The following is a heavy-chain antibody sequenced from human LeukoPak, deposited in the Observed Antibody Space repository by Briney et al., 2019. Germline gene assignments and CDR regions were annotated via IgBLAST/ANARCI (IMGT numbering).Heavy chain of an antibody. V-gene: IGHV1-18*01. J-gene: IGHJ4*02. D-gene: IGHD5-18*01. Sequence: AASVKVSCKASGYTFTSYGISWVRQAPGQGLEWMGWISAYNGNTNYAQNLQGRVTMTTDTSTSTAYMELRSLRSDDTAVYYCARDHAAMGFDYWGQGTLVTVSS. CDR2: ISAYNGNT. CDR1: GYTFTSYG. CDR3: ARDHAAMGFDY.